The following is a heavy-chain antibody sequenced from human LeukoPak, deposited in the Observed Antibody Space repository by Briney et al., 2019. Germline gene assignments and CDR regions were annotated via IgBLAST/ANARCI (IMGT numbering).Heavy chain of an antibody. CDR3: ARGPAVADFYQYYYMDV. CDR1: GFIFFDYS. J-gene: IGHJ6*03. V-gene: IGHV3-48*01. Sequence: PGGSLRLSCAGSGFIFFDYSMNGVRRAPGEGREGVSYSSSSSSTIYYADSVKGRFTISKDNAKNSLYLQMNSLRADDTAVYYCARGPAVADFYQYYYMDVWGKGTTVSVSS. CDR2: SSSSSSTI. D-gene: IGHD6-19*01.